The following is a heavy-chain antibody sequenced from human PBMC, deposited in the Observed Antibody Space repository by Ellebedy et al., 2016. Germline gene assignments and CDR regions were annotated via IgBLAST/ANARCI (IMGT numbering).Heavy chain of an antibody. CDR2: INADNGNT. CDR1: GYTFTSYA. V-gene: IGHV1-3*01. CDR3: ARGMYYSDSSGYSAYLDL. D-gene: IGHD3-22*01. J-gene: IGHJ2*01. Sequence: ASVKVSCKASGYTFTSYAIHWVRQAPGQRLEWMGWINADNGNTRYSQKFQDRVIITRDTSASTAYMELSSLRFEDTAVYYCARGMYYSDSSGYSAYLDLWGRGTLVTVSS.